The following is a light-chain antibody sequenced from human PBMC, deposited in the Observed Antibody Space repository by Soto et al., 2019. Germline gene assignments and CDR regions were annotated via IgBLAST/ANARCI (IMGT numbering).Light chain of an antibody. Sequence: EIVLTQSPGTVSLSPGERATLSCRASQSVGSRWLAWYQQKPGQAPRVLIYGGSNRAPGIPDRFSGSGSGTAFTLTISRLEPEDFAVYYCQQYYSSRTFGQGTKVEMK. CDR3: QQYYSSRT. V-gene: IGKV3-20*01. J-gene: IGKJ1*01. CDR2: GGS. CDR1: QSVGSRW.